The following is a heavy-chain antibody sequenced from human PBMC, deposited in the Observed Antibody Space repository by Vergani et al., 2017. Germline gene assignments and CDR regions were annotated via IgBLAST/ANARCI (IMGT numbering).Heavy chain of an antibody. Sequence: QVQLVQSGAEVKKPGSSVKVSCKASGGTFSSYTISWVRQAPGQGLEWMGRIIPILGIANYAQQFQGRVTITADKSTSTAYMELSSLRSEDTAVYYCASSPYSSGWSIDYWGQGTLVTVSS. J-gene: IGHJ4*01. V-gene: IGHV1-69*02. D-gene: IGHD6-19*01. CDR2: IIPILGIA. CDR3: ASSPYSSGWSIDY. CDR1: GGTFSSYT.